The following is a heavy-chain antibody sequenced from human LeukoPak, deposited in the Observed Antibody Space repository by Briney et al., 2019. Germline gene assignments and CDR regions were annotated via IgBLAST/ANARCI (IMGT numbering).Heavy chain of an antibody. CDR1: GYIFNNFW. Sequence: GESLKISCKGVGYIFNNFWIAWVRQMPGKGLEWMGIIYPGDSDTRYSPSFQGQVTISADKSISTAYLRWSSLKASDTAIYYCATKGERRPFDYWGQGTLVTVSS. V-gene: IGHV5-51*01. J-gene: IGHJ4*02. CDR3: ATKGERRPFDY. CDR2: IYPGDSDT. D-gene: IGHD1-1*01.